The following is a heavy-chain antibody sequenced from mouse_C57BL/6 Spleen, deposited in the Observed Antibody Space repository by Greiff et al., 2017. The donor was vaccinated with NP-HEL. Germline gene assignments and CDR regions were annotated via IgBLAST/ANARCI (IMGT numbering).Heavy chain of an antibody. Sequence: VQLQQPGAELVMPGASVKLSCKASGYTFTSYWMHWVKQRPGQGLEWIGEIDPSDSYTNYNQKFKGKSTLTVDKSSSTAYMQLSSLTSEDSAVYYCARWGLGAMDYWGQGTSVTVSS. CDR3: ARWGLGAMDY. D-gene: IGHD2-13*01. V-gene: IGHV1-69*01. CDR1: GYTFTSYW. CDR2: IDPSDSYT. J-gene: IGHJ4*01.